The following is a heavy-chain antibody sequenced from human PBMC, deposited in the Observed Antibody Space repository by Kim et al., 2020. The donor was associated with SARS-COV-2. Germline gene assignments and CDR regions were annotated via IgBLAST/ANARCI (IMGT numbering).Heavy chain of an antibody. D-gene: IGHD5-12*01. V-gene: IGHV3-48*02. Sequence: GGSLRLSCAASGFTFSSYSMNWVRQAPGKGLEWVSYISSSSSTIYYADSVKGRFTISRDNAKNSLYLQMNSLRDEDTAVYYCARIPKESGYDKYFDYWGQGTLVTVSS. CDR3: ARIPKESGYDKYFDY. CDR1: GFTFSSYS. J-gene: IGHJ4*02. CDR2: ISSSSSTI.